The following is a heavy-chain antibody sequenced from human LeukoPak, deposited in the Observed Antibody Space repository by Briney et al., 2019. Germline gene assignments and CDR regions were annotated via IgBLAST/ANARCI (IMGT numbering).Heavy chain of an antibody. J-gene: IGHJ5*02. V-gene: IGHV3-30*02. CDR1: GFTFSSYG. CDR2: IRSDGSNK. D-gene: IGHD3-10*01. Sequence: PGGSLRLSCAASGFTFSSYGMHWVRQAPGKGLEWVAFIRSDGSNKYYADSVKGRFTISRDNSKLYLQMNSLRAEDTAVYYCAKDRAGDPNWFDPWGQGTLVTVSS. CDR3: AKDRAGDPNWFDP.